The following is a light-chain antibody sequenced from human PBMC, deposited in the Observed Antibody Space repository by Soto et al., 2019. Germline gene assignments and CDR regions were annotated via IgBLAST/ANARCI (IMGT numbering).Light chain of an antibody. CDR3: QQYYSTPFT. CDR1: QSVLNSSNNKNY. Sequence: DIVMTQSPDSLAVSLGERATINCKSSQSVLNSSNNKNYLAWYQQKPGQPPKLLIYWASTRESGVPDRFSGSGSGTDFTLTTSSLQAEDVAVYYCQQYYSTPFTFGPGTKVDIK. CDR2: WAS. J-gene: IGKJ3*01. V-gene: IGKV4-1*01.